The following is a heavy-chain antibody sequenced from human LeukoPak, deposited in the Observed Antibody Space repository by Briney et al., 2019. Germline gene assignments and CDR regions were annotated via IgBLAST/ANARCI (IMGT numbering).Heavy chain of an antibody. J-gene: IGHJ5*02. CDR3: ARVVEFSNYWFDP. CDR2: ISYDGSNE. V-gene: IGHV3-30*04. CDR1: GFTFSSYA. D-gene: IGHD1-26*01. Sequence: GGSLRLSCAASGFTFSSYAMHWVRQAPGKGLEWVAVISYDGSNEYYADSVKGRFTISRDNSKNTLYLQMNSLRAEDTAVYYCARVVEFSNYWFDPWGHGTLVTVSS.